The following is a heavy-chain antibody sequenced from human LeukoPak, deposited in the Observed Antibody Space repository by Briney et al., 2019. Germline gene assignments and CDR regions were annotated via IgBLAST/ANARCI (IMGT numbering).Heavy chain of an antibody. CDR1: GYTFTGYY. CDR2: INPNSGGT. J-gene: IGHJ4*02. D-gene: IGHD3-22*01. V-gene: IGHV1-2*02. Sequence: GASVKVSCKASGYTFTGYYMHWVRQAPGQGPEWMGWINPNSGGTNYAQKFQGRVTMTRDTSISTAYMELSRLRSDDTAVYYCARGDSSGYYSFAYWGQGTLVTVSS. CDR3: ARGDSSGYYSFAY.